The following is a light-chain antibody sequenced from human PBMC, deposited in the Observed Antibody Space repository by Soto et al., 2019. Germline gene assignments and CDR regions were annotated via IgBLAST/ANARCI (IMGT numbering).Light chain of an antibody. J-gene: IGLJ3*02. V-gene: IGLV2-14*01. CDR3: SSYTSSSTLVV. CDR1: SSDVGGYNY. CDR2: EVS. Sequence: QSALTQPPSVSGSPGQSITISCTGTSSDVGGYNYVSWYQQHPGKAPKLMIYEVSNRPSGVSNRFSGSKSGNTASLTISGLRAEDEAEAYCSSYTSSSTLVVFGGGTKLTVL.